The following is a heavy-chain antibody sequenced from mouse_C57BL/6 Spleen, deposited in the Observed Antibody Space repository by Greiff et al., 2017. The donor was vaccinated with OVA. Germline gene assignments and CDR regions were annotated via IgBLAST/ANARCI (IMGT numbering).Heavy chain of an antibody. D-gene: IGHD1-1*01. Sequence: EVMLVESGPGMVKPSQSLSLTCTVTGYSITSGYDWHWIRHFPGNKLEWMGYISYSGSTNYNPSLKSRISITHDTSKNHFFLKLNSVTTEDTATYYCARGVYYYGSSYAMDYWGQGTSVTVSS. V-gene: IGHV3-1*01. J-gene: IGHJ4*01. CDR1: GYSITSGYD. CDR3: ARGVYYYGSSYAMDY. CDR2: ISYSGST.